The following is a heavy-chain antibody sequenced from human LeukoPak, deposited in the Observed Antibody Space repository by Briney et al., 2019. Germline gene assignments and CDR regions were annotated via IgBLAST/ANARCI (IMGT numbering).Heavy chain of an antibody. V-gene: IGHV4-39*01. Sequence: SETLSLTCSVSGGSISRSRCYWGWICQPPGEGLEWFGGIFYNGDTYYNPSLRSRLTISVDSSKNQFSLRLTSVTAADTAVYYCAIVGCSGSDYFTDHWGQGTLVTVSS. CDR1: GGSISRSRCY. D-gene: IGHD5-12*01. CDR2: IFYNGDT. CDR3: AIVGCSGSDYFTDH. J-gene: IGHJ4*02.